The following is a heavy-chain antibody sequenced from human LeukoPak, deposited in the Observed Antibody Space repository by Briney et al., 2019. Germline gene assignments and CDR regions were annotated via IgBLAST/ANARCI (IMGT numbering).Heavy chain of an antibody. Sequence: SETLSLTCTVSGCSISSYYWSWIRQPPGKRLEWIGYIYYSGSTHYNPSLKSRVTISLDTSKNQFSLKLGSVTAADTAVYYCARMKDGYSIFDYWGQGTLVTVSS. CDR2: IYYSGST. V-gene: IGHV4-59*01. J-gene: IGHJ4*02. CDR1: GCSISSYY. D-gene: IGHD5-24*01. CDR3: ARMKDGYSIFDY.